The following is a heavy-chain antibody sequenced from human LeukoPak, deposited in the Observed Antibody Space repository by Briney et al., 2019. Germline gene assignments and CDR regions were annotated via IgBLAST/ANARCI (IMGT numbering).Heavy chain of an antibody. CDR1: GFTFSSYG. D-gene: IGHD3-22*01. J-gene: IGHJ4*02. CDR3: AKYPPGYYYDSSGYYPRGYFDY. V-gene: IGHV3-23*01. CDR2: ISGSGGST. Sequence: GGSLRLSCAASGFTFSSYGMSWVRQAPGKGLEWVSAISGSGGSTYYADSVKGRFTISRDNSKNTLYLQMNSLRAEDTAVYYCAKYPPGYYYDSSGYYPRGYFDYWGQGTLVTVSS.